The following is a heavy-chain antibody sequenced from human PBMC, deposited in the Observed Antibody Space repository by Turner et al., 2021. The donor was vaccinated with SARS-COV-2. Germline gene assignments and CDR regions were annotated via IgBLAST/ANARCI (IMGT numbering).Heavy chain of an antibody. Sequence: QVQLVESGGGVVQPGRCLGVPCAASRFTFSRYGMHWVRQAPGKGLEWVAVISYDGSNKYYADSVKGRFTISRDNSKNTLYLQMNSLRAEDTAVYYCAKGPWYYYDSSGLPYYFDYWGQGTLVTVSS. V-gene: IGHV3-30*18. J-gene: IGHJ4*02. CDR1: RFTFSRYG. CDR3: AKGPWYYYDSSGLPYYFDY. CDR2: ISYDGSNK. D-gene: IGHD3-22*01.